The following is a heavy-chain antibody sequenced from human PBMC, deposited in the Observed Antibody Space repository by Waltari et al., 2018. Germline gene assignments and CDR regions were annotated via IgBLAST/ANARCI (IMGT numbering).Heavy chain of an antibody. CDR2: ISAYNGNT. D-gene: IGHD2-15*01. CDR3: ARFGANNDIVVVVAAWMDV. J-gene: IGHJ6*02. V-gene: IGHV1-18*01. Sequence: QVQLVQSGAEVKKPGASVKVSCKASGYTFTSYGISWVRQAPGQGLEWMGWISAYNGNTNYAQKIQGRVTMTTDTSTSTAYMELRSLRSDDTAVYYCARFGANNDIVVVVAAWMDVWGQGTTVTVSS. CDR1: GYTFTSYG.